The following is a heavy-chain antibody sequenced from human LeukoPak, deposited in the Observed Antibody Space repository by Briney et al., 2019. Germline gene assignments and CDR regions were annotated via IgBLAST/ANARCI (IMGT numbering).Heavy chain of an antibody. CDR3: AVSASKDGYGYNSADADY. D-gene: IGHD5-18*01. J-gene: IGHJ4*02. CDR1: GYTFTSYY. Sequence: ASVKVSCKASGYTFTSYYMRWVRQAPGQGLEWMGIINPSGGSTSYARRFQGRVTLTTDTPTSTVHMELNSLRSDDTAVYYCAVSASKDGYGYNSADADYWGQGTLVTVSS. CDR2: INPSGGST. V-gene: IGHV1-46*01.